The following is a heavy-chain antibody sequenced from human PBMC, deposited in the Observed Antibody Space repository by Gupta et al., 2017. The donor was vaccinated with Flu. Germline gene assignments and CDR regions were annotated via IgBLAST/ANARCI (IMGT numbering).Heavy chain of an antibody. V-gene: IGHV3-23*01. CDR1: GFTFSNYA. D-gene: IGHD5-18*01. J-gene: IGHJ4*02. CDR2: IRESGART. CDR3: AKDGADTAMNWEIDF. Sequence: EVHLLESGGGLVEPGGSLRLSCAVSGFTFSNYAMTWVRQAPGKGLEWVSSIRESGARTYYADSVKGRFSISRDNSKSTLYLQMNSLRADDTAVYYCAKDGADTAMNWEIDFWGQGALVTVSS.